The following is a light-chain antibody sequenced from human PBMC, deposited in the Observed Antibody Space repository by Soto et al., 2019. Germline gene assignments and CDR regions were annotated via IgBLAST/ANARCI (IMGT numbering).Light chain of an antibody. CDR1: QTVSKN. CDR3: QQYSKWPWT. CDR2: DAS. V-gene: IGKV3-15*01. Sequence: EIVLTQSPATLSVSPGGRATLSCRASQTVSKNLAWYQQKPGQPPRLLIFDASTRATGIPARFSASGSGTEFTLTISSLQSEDFAVYFCQQYSKWPWTFGQGTKVDIK. J-gene: IGKJ1*01.